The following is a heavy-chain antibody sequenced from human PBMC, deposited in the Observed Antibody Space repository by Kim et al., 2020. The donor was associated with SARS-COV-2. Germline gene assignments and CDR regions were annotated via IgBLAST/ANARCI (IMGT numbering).Heavy chain of an antibody. CDR2: SAT. D-gene: IGHD2-15*01. CDR3: ARHIAGMDV. V-gene: IGHV5-51*01. Sequence: SATRYSPPFQAQVTIPADKSISTAYLQWTSLQASDTAMYYCARHIAGMDVWGQGTTVTVSS. J-gene: IGHJ6*02.